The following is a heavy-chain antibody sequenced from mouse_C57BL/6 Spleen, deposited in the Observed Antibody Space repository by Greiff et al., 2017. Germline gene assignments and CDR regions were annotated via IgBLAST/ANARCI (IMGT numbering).Heavy chain of an antibody. CDR2: IHPNSGST. CDR1: GYTFTSYW. Sequence: QVQLQQPGAELVKPGASVKLSCKASGYTFTSYWMHWVKQRPGQGLEWIGMIHPNSGSTNYNETFNSKATLTVDKSSSTDYMQLSSLTSEDYAVYYCARSPFNWDFDYWGQGTTLTVSS. J-gene: IGHJ2*01. V-gene: IGHV1-64*01. D-gene: IGHD4-1*02. CDR3: ARSPFNWDFDY.